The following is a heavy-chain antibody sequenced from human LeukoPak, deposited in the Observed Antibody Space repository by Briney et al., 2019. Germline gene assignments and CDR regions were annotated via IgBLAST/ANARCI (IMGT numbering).Heavy chain of an antibody. J-gene: IGHJ6*02. CDR1: GDSLSSNSAA. CDR3: ARDRNLFQFYYGSGSYGPYGMDV. Sequence: SQTLSLTCAISGDSLSSNSAACNSTRQSPSRGLEWLGRTYYRPKWYHDYAISVKSRITINPDTSKNQFSLQLNSVTPEDTAVYYCARDRNLFQFYYGSGSYGPYGMDVWGQGTTVTVSS. D-gene: IGHD3-10*01. V-gene: IGHV6-1*01. CDR2: TYYRPKWYH.